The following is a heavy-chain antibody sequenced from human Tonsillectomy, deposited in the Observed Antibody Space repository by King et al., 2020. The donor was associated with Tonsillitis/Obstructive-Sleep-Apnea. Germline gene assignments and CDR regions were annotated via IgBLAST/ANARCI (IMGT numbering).Heavy chain of an antibody. V-gene: IGHV3-30*04. D-gene: IGHD2-21*02. Sequence: VQLVESGGGVVQPGRSLRLSCAASGFTFSSYAIHWVRQAPGKGLEWVAFISYDGSTKYYADSVKGRFTISRDNSKNTLYLQMNSLRVEDTAVYFCATEGHACGGVCSTTAFDAWGQGTLVTVS. CDR1: GFTFSSYA. CDR2: ISYDGSTK. CDR3: ATEGHACGGVCSTTAFDA. J-gene: IGHJ5*02.